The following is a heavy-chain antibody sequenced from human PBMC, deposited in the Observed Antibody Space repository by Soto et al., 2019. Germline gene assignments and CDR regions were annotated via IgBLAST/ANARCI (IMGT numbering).Heavy chain of an antibody. CDR2: ISYDGTVE. V-gene: IGHV3-30*18. J-gene: IGHJ4*02. D-gene: IGHD1-1*01. CDR3: ANQESAWNDHFDY. Sequence: QVQLVESGGGVVQPGRSLRLSCAASGFSFSSYGMHWVRQAPGKGLEWVAMISYDGTVEYYADSVKGRFTISRDNSKDAVYRQINSLRADDTAVYYCANQESAWNDHFDYWGQGTLVTAAS. CDR1: GFSFSSYG.